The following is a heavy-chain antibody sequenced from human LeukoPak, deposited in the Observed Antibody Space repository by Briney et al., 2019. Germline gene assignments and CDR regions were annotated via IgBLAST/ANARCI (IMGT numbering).Heavy chain of an antibody. CDR2: IYYSGST. D-gene: IGHD3-3*01. Sequence: PSETLSLTCTVSGGSISGYYWSWIRQPPGKGLEWIGSIYYSGSTYYNPSLKSRVTISVDTSKNQFSLKLSSVTAADTAVYYCAREPHDFWSGYYYYYYGMDVWGQGTTVTVSS. J-gene: IGHJ6*02. CDR1: GGSISGYY. CDR3: AREPHDFWSGYYYYYYGMDV. V-gene: IGHV4-39*01.